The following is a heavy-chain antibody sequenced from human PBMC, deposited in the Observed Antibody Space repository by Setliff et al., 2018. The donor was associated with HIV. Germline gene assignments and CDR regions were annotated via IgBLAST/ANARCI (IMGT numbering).Heavy chain of an antibody. CDR3: AREDYYFDY. Sequence: SETLSLTCSVSGDSISSSSYYWGWIRQPPGKGLEWIGSIYYSGSTYYNPSLNSRVTISVDASKNQFSLKLSSATAADTAVYYCAREDYYFDYWGQGNLVTVSS. CDR1: GDSISSSSYY. J-gene: IGHJ4*02. CDR2: IYYSGST. V-gene: IGHV4-39*02.